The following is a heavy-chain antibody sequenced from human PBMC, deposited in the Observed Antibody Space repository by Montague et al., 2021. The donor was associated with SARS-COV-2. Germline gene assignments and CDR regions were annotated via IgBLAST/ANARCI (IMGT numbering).Heavy chain of an antibody. V-gene: IGHV4-34*01. CDR3: ARGLAELRHFDWYHYYFDY. CDR1: GGSFSGYY. Sequence: SETLSLTCAVYGGSFSGYYWSWIRQPTGKGLEWIGEINHSGSTNYNPSLKSRVTISVDTSKNQFSLKLSSVTAADTAVYYCARGLAELRHFDWYHYYFDYWGQGTLVTVSS. J-gene: IGHJ4*02. D-gene: IGHD3-9*01. CDR2: INHSGST.